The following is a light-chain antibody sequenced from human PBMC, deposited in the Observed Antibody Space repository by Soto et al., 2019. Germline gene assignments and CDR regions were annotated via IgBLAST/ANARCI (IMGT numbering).Light chain of an antibody. Sequence: EIVMTQSPPSLTVAPGEPASISCSSSQRLLRSNGNICVDWYLQKLGQSPQLLIYLCFNRASGVPDKASGSAAGTDFTLKTSRVEAEYAGVYFCMQALQTPYTFAQGT. V-gene: IGKV2-28*01. CDR2: LCF. CDR1: QRLLRSNGNIC. J-gene: IGKJ2*01. CDR3: MQALQTPYT.